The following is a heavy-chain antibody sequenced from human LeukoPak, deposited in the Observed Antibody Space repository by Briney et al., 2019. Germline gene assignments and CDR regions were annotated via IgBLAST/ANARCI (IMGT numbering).Heavy chain of an antibody. J-gene: IGHJ4*02. CDR1: GYTLTELS. CDR3: ATRYCSSTNCYDGFLDN. D-gene: IGHD2-2*01. V-gene: IGHV1-18*01. CDR2: ISAYNDNT. Sequence: GASVKVSCKVSGYTLTELSMHWVRQAPGQGLEWMGWISAYNDNTNYAQKFQGRITMTTDTSTSTAYIELRSLRSDDTALYYCATRYCSSTNCYDGFLDNWGQGTLVTVSS.